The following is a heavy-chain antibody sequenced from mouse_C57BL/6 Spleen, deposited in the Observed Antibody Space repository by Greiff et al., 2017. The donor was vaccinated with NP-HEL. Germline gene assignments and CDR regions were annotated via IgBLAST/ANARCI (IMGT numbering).Heavy chain of an antibody. CDR2: INPGSGGT. J-gene: IGHJ4*01. CDR3: ARGGSTMITRAMDY. V-gene: IGHV1-54*01. Sequence: QVQLQQSGAELVRPGTSVKVSCKASGYAFTNYLIEWVKQRPGQGLEWIGVINPGSGGTNYNEKFKGKATLTADKSSSTAYMQLSSLTSEDSAVYFCARGGSTMITRAMDYWGQGTSVTVSS. CDR1: GYAFTNYL. D-gene: IGHD2-4*01.